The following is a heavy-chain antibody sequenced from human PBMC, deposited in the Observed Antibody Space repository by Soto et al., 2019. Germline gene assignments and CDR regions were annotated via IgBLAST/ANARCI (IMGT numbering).Heavy chain of an antibody. V-gene: IGHV3-7*01. CDR2: IKQDGSEK. CDR3: ARDIFWSGYYIYRFPPLSLVRGMDV. D-gene: IGHD3-3*01. J-gene: IGHJ6*02. CDR1: GFTFSTYW. Sequence: QSGGSLRLSCAASGFTFSTYWMSWVRQAPGKGLEWVANIKQDGSEKYYVDSVKGRFTISRDNAKNSLYLQMNSLRAEDTAVYYCARDIFWSGYYIYRFPPLSLVRGMDVWGQGTTVTVSS.